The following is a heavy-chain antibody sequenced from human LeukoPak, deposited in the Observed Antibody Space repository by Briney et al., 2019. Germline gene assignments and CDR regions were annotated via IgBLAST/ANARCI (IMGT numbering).Heavy chain of an antibody. D-gene: IGHD1-26*01. CDR3: AKDLGLGTYEGLDY. Sequence: GGSLTLSCAASAFTFRSYGMHWVRQAPGKGLEWVAFIRSDGSDKYYADSVKGRFTISRDNSKNTLFLQMNSLRAEDTAVFYCAKDLGLGTYEGLDYWGQGTLVTVSS. CDR2: IRSDGSDK. V-gene: IGHV3-30*02. CDR1: AFTFRSYG. J-gene: IGHJ4*02.